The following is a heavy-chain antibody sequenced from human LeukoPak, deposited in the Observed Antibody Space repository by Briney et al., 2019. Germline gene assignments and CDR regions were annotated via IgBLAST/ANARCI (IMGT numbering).Heavy chain of an antibody. CDR2: ISYDGSNK. J-gene: IGHJ4*02. CDR3: AKDHAVGAYGY. Sequence: PGGSLRLSCAASGFTFSSYGMHWVRQAPGKGLEWVAVISYDGSNKYYADSVKGRFTISRDNSKNTLYLQMNSLRAEDTAVYYCAKDHAVGAYGYWGQGTLVTVSS. V-gene: IGHV3-30*18. CDR1: GFTFSSYG. D-gene: IGHD1-26*01.